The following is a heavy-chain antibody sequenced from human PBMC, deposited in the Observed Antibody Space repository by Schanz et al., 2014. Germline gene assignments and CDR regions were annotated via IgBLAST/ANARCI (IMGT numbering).Heavy chain of an antibody. J-gene: IGHJ6*03. V-gene: IGHV1-46*01. Sequence: QVQLVQSGAEVKKPGASVKVSCKASGYTTFTDYYIHWVRQAPGQGLEWMGMINPSGGSTTYAQKFQGRVTMTRDTLASTAYMEVSSLRSEDTAVYYCAGTYCSSTSCYTGYYYMDVWGKGTTVTVSS. CDR1: GYTTFTDYY. D-gene: IGHD2-2*02. CDR2: INPSGGST. CDR3: AGTYCSSTSCYTGYYYMDV.